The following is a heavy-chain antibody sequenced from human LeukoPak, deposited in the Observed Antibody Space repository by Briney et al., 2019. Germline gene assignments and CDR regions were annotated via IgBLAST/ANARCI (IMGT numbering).Heavy chain of an antibody. D-gene: IGHD2-2*01. CDR1: GFTVSSNY. CDR3: ARAPPKYCSSTSCYYYYYGMDV. CDR2: IYSGGST. V-gene: IGHV3-66*02. J-gene: IGHJ6*02. Sequence: GGSLRLSCAASGFTVSSNYMSWVRQAPGKVLEWVSVIYSGGSTYYADSVKGRFTISRDNSKNTLYLQMNSLRAEDTAVYYCARAPPKYCSSTSCYYYYYGMDVWGQGTTVTVSS.